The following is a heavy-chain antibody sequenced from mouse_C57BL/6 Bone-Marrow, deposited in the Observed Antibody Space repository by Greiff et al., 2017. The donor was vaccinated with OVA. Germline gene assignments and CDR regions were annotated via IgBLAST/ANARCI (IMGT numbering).Heavy chain of an antibody. J-gene: IGHJ2*01. CDR2: IDPANGNT. CDR1: GYTFTSYW. V-gene: IGHV14-3*01. Sequence: VQLKQPGAELVMPGASVKLSCKASGYTFTSYWMHWVKQRPEQGLEWIGRIDPANGNTKYAPKFQGKATITADTSSNTAYLQLSSLTSEDTAIYYCASGTWVDYWGQGTTLTVSS. CDR3: ASGTWVDY. D-gene: IGHD4-1*01.